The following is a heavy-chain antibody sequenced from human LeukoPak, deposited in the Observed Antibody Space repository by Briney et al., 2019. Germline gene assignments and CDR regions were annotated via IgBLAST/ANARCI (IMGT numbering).Heavy chain of an antibody. CDR3: AKDYYDSSGPTGYFDY. D-gene: IGHD3-22*01. Sequence: GGSLRLSCAASGFTFSSYSMNWVRQAPGKGLEWVSSISSSSSYIYYADSVKGRFTISRDNSKNTLYLQMNSLRAEDTAVYYCAKDYYDSSGPTGYFDYWGQGTLVTGSS. CDR2: ISSSSSYI. V-gene: IGHV3-21*01. CDR1: GFTFSSYS. J-gene: IGHJ4*02.